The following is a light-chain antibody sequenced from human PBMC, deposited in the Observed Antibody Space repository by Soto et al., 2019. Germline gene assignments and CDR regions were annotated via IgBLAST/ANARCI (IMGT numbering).Light chain of an antibody. CDR1: QDITNY. J-gene: IGKJ5*01. Sequence: DIQMTQSPSSLFASVGDRVTITCRASQDITNYLAWFQQKQGKALKSLFYTASSLQSGVPSKFSGSGSGTDFTLTISSLQPEDFATYYCQQYHSYPITFGQGTRLEIK. CDR3: QQYHSYPIT. V-gene: IGKV1-16*02. CDR2: TAS.